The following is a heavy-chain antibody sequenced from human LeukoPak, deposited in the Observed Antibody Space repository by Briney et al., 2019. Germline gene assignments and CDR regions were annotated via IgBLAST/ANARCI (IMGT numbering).Heavy chain of an antibody. Sequence: SETLSLTCTVSGGSISSYYWSWIRQPPGKGLEWIGYIYYSGSTNYNPSLKSRVTISVDTSKNQFSLKLSSVTAADTAVYYCARGGYYDSSGYYWFDYRGQGTLVTVSS. D-gene: IGHD3-22*01. CDR1: GGSISSYY. V-gene: IGHV4-59*01. CDR3: ARGGYYDSSGYYWFDY. J-gene: IGHJ4*02. CDR2: IYYSGST.